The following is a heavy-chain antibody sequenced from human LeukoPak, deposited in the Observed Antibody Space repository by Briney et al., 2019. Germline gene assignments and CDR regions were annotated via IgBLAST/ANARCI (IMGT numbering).Heavy chain of an antibody. CDR3: ARLTGTTGIDY. J-gene: IGHJ4*02. D-gene: IGHD1-1*01. CDR2: IKQDGSDK. Sequence: GGSLRLSCAASGFPFSSYWMSWVRQAPGKGLEWVANIKQDGSDKYYVDSVKGRFSISRDNAKNSLYLQLNRLRADDTAVYYCARLTGTTGIDYWGQGTLVTVTS. CDR1: GFPFSSYW. V-gene: IGHV3-7*01.